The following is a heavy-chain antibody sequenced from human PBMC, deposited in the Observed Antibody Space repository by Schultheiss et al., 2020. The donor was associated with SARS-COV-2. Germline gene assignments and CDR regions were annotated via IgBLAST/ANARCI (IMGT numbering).Heavy chain of an antibody. CDR2: IIPIFGTA. CDR3: ARGSRGSSGYYLVYFDY. CDR1: GYTFTSYA. Sequence: SVKVSCKASGYTFTSYAMHWVRQAPGQRLEWMGGIIPIFGTANYAQKFQGRVTITADESTSTAYMELSSLRSEDTAVYYCARGSRGSSGYYLVYFDYWGQGTLVTVSS. D-gene: IGHD3-22*01. V-gene: IGHV1-69*13. J-gene: IGHJ4*02.